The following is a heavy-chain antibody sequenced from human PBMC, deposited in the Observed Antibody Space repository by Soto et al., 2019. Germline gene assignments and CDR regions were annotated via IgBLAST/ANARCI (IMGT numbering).Heavy chain of an antibody. CDR2: IYYSGST. Sequence: PSETLSLTCTVSGGSISSYYWSWIRQPPGKGLEWIGYIYYSGSTNYNPSLKSRVTISVDTSKNQFSLKLSSVTAADTAVYYCARGGVTTHWDYWGQGTLVTAPQ. D-gene: IGHD4-17*01. V-gene: IGHV4-59*12. J-gene: IGHJ4*02. CDR1: GGSISSYY. CDR3: ARGGVTTHWDY.